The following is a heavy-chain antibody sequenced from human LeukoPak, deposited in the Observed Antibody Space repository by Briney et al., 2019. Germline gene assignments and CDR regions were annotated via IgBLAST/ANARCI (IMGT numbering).Heavy chain of an antibody. CDR3: ARDVHGDYGSGWFDP. V-gene: IGHV1-69*05. CDR1: GGTFNNSA. Sequence: SVKVSCKTSGGTFNNSAISWVRQAPGQGLEWLGGIMPLFGTAGYAQKFQGRVTITKDESTRTVYLELTSLSSDDTAVYYCARDVHGDYGSGWFDPWGQGTLVSVSS. D-gene: IGHD4-17*01. CDR2: IMPLFGTA. J-gene: IGHJ5*02.